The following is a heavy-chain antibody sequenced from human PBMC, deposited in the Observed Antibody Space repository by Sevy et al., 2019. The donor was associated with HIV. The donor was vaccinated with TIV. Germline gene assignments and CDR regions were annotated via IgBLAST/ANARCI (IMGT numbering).Heavy chain of an antibody. J-gene: IGHJ4*02. V-gene: IGHV3-30-3*01. CDR2: ISYDGSNK. CDR3: ARVDQHIGNLAY. D-gene: IGHD2-21*01. Sequence: GGSLRLSCAASGFTFSSYAMHWVRQAPGKGLEWVAVISYDGSNKYYADSVKGRFTISRDNSKNTLYLQMNSLRAEDTAVYYCARVDQHIGNLAYWDQGTLVTVSS. CDR1: GFTFSSYA.